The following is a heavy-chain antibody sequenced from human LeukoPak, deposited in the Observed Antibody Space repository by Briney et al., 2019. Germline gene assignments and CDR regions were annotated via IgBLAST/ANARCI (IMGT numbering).Heavy chain of an antibody. Sequence: SETLSLTCAVSGYSISSGYYWGWIRQPPGKGPEWIGSIYHSGSTYYNPSLKSRVTISVDTSKNQFSLKLSSVTAADTAVYYCATVHGYSYGYFDYWGQGTLVTISS. D-gene: IGHD5-18*01. V-gene: IGHV4-38-2*01. CDR1: GYSISSGYY. J-gene: IGHJ4*02. CDR2: IYHSGST. CDR3: ATVHGYSYGYFDY.